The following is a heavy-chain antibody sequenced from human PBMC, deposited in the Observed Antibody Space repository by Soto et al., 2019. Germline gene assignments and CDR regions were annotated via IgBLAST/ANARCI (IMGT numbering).Heavy chain of an antibody. CDR2: INHSGST. D-gene: IGHD1-1*01. CDR3: ASKSRGTPYYFDY. CDR1: GGSFSGYY. Sequence: SETLSLTCAVYGGSFSGYYWSWIRQPPGKGLEWIGEINHSGSTNYNPSLKSRVTISVDTSKNQFSLKLGSVTAADTAVYYCASKSRGTPYYFDYWGQGTLVTVSS. J-gene: IGHJ4*02. V-gene: IGHV4-34*01.